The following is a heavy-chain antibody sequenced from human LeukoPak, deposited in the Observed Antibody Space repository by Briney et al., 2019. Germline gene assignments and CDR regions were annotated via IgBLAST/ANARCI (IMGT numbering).Heavy chain of an antibody. CDR2: IKQDGSEE. CDR3: ARDRGSGSYYSQD. Sequence: GGSLRLSCAASGFTVSSNYMSWVRQAPGKGLEWVANIKQDGSEEHYVDSVKGRFTISRDNAKNSLYLQMNSLRAEDTAVYYCARDRGSGSYYSQDWGQGTLVTVS. V-gene: IGHV3-7*01. J-gene: IGHJ4*02. CDR1: GFTVSSNY. D-gene: IGHD3-10*01.